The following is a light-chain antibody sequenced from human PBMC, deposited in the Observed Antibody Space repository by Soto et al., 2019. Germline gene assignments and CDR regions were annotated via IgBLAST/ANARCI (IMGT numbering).Light chain of an antibody. V-gene: IGLV2-14*02. CDR3: SSYTSSSRYV. CDR1: SSDVGSYNL. J-gene: IGLJ1*01. CDR2: EVT. Sequence: QSVLTQPASVSGSPGQSITISCTGTSSDVGSYNLVSWYQQHPGKAPKLMIYEVTKWPSGVSNRFSGSKSGNTASLTISGLQAEDEADYYCSSYTSSSRYVFGTGTKVTVL.